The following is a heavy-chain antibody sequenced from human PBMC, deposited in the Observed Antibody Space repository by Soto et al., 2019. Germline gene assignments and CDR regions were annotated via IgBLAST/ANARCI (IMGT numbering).Heavy chain of an antibody. Sequence: SVKVSCKASAGTFSSYSISWVRQAPGQGLEWMGGIIPIFGTANYAQKFQGRVTITADESTSTAYMELSSLRSEDTAVYYCARGIAANTYYFDYWGQGTLVTVSS. J-gene: IGHJ4*02. CDR3: ARGIAANTYYFDY. CDR1: AGTFSSYS. CDR2: IIPIFGTA. V-gene: IGHV1-69*13. D-gene: IGHD6-13*01.